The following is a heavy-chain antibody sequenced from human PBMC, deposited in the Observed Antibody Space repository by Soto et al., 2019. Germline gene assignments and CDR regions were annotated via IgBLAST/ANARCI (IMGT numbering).Heavy chain of an antibody. CDR2: INPNSGGT. CDR1: GYTFTGYY. J-gene: IGHJ4*02. V-gene: IGHV1-2*04. CDR3: ARAPFDFWGWVDY. Sequence: ASVKVSCKASGYTFTGYYMHWVRQAPGQGLEWMGWINPNSGGTNYAQKFQGWVTMTRDTSISTAYMELSRLRSDDTAVYYCARAPFDFWGWVDYWGQGTLVTVSS. D-gene: IGHD3-3*01.